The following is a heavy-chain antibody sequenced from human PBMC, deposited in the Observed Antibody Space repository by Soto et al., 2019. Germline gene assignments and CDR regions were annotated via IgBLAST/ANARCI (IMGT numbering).Heavy chain of an antibody. CDR3: ARAVQFDY. J-gene: IGHJ4*02. D-gene: IGHD1-1*01. V-gene: IGHV3-23*01. Sequence: EVQLLESGGGLVQPGGSLRLSCAASGFTFSSYDMSWVRQAPGKGLEWVSGISTGGGDTSYADSVKGRFTISRDNSKNKLFLQMNSLRAEDAAVYYCARAVQFDYWGQGTLVTVSS. CDR1: GFTFSSYD. CDR2: ISTGGGDT.